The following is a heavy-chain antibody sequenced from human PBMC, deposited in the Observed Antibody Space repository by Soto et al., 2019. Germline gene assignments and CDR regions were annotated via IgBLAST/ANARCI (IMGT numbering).Heavy chain of an antibody. J-gene: IGHJ4*02. V-gene: IGHV1-69*13. D-gene: IGHD4-17*01. CDR3: ARLPDYGGNEGY. CDR2: IIPIFGTA. Sequence: ASVKVSCKASGGTFSSYAISWVRQAPEQGLEWMGGIIPIFGTANYAQKFQGRVTITADESTSTAYMELSSLRSEDTAVYYCARLPDYGGNEGYWGQGTLVTVSS. CDR1: GGTFSSYA.